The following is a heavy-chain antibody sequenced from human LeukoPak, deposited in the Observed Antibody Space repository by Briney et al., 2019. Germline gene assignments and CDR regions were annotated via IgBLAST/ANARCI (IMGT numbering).Heavy chain of an antibody. D-gene: IGHD5-18*01. Sequence: ASVKVSCKASGYTFTGYYMHWVRQAPGQGLEWMGWISAYNGNTNYAQKLQGRVTMTTDTSTSTAYMELRSLRSDDTAVYYCARRVDTAMGFDYWGQGTLVTVSS. CDR1: GYTFTGYY. CDR3: ARRVDTAMGFDY. CDR2: ISAYNGNT. V-gene: IGHV1-18*04. J-gene: IGHJ4*02.